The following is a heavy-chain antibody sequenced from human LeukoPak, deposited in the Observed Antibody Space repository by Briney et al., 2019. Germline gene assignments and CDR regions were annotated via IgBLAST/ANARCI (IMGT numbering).Heavy chain of an antibody. CDR1: GGSITSTTYS. J-gene: IGHJ3*02. CDR3: ARHLNNGFDI. Sequence: SETLSLICTISGGSITSTTYSWGWIRQPPGKGLEWIGNISYTGNTYYNPSLKSRVTLSVDTSKNQFSLKLSSVPAADTAIYYCARHLNNGFDIWGRGTMVTVSS. CDR2: ISYTGNT. D-gene: IGHD2/OR15-2a*01. V-gene: IGHV4-39*01.